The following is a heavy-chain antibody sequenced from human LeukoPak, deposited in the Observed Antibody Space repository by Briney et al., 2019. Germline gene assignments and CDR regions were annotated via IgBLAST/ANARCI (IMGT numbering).Heavy chain of an antibody. J-gene: IGHJ4*02. Sequence: GGSLRLSCAASGFTFSSYAMSWVRQAPGKGLEWVSAISGSGGSTYYADSVKGRLTISRDNSKNTLYLQMNSLRAEDTAVYYCAKDFIVVVVAGGFDYWGQGTLVTVSS. CDR1: GFTFSSYA. D-gene: IGHD2-15*01. CDR2: ISGSGGST. V-gene: IGHV3-23*01. CDR3: AKDFIVVVVAGGFDY.